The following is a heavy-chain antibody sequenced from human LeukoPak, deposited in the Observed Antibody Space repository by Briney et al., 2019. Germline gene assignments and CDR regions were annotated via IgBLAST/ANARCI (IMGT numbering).Heavy chain of an antibody. CDR2: ISSSGSTI. CDR3: ARDGVDTATYFDY. J-gene: IGHJ4*02. CDR1: GFTFSSYS. V-gene: IGHV3-48*01. D-gene: IGHD5-18*01. Sequence: GGSLRLSCAASGFTFSSYSMNWVRQAPGKGLEWVSYISSSGSTINYADSVKGRFTISRDNAKNSLYLQMNSLRAEDTAVFYCARDGVDTATYFDYWGQGTLVTVSS.